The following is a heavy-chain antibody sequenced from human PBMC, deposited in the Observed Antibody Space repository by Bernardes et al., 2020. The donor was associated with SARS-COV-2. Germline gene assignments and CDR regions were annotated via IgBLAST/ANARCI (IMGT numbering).Heavy chain of an antibody. Sequence: GGSLRLSCAASGFTFSNYAMSWVRQAPGKGLEWVSDISGPGRTYYADSVRGRFTISRDNSKNTLYLGMNSLRVEATAVYYCAKELAYGSSWRDYSYYFGMDVWGQGTTVTVSS. D-gene: IGHD6-13*01. V-gene: IGHV3-23*01. J-gene: IGHJ6*02. CDR3: AKELAYGSSWRDYSYYFGMDV. CDR1: GFTFSNYA. CDR2: ISGPGRT.